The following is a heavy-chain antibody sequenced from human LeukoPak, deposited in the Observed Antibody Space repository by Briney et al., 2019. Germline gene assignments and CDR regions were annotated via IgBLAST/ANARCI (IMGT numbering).Heavy chain of an antibody. CDR3: ARRLKRWLQFYAFDI. J-gene: IGHJ3*02. CDR1: GGSISGSSYY. CDR2: IYYSGST. V-gene: IGHV4-39*01. Sequence: SETLSLTCTVSGGSISGSSYYWGWLRQPPGTGLEWIGSIYYSGSTYYNPSLKSRITITVDPSKNQFSLKLSSVTAADTAVYYCARRLKRWLQFYAFDIWGQGTMVTVSS. D-gene: IGHD5-24*01.